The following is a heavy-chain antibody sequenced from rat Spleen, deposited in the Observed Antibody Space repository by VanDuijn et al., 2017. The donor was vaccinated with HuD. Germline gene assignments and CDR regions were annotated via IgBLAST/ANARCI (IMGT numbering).Heavy chain of an antibody. CDR3: GRLPATRDYFDY. J-gene: IGHJ2*01. Sequence: EVQLVESGGGLVQPGRSLKLSCAASGFTFSNYGMAWVRQTPTKGLEWVASISSGGDNTYYRDSVKGRFTISGDNAKNPQYLQLDSRWSEDTATYYCGRLPATRDYFDYWGQGVMVTVSS. D-gene: IGHD3-2*01. V-gene: IGHV5S14*01. CDR1: GFTFSNYG. CDR2: ISSGGDNT.